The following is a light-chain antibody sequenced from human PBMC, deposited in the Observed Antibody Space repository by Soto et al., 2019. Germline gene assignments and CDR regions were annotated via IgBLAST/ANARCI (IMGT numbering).Light chain of an antibody. CDR2: VAS. CDR3: QQYNNWLRT. J-gene: IGKJ1*01. V-gene: IGKV3-15*01. CDR1: QSFSSN. Sequence: EIVMTQSPATLSVSPGERATLSCRASQSFSSNLAWYQQKPGQAPRLLIYVASTRATGIPARFSGSGSGTEFTLTISSLQSEDFAVYYCQQYNNWLRTFGQGTKV.